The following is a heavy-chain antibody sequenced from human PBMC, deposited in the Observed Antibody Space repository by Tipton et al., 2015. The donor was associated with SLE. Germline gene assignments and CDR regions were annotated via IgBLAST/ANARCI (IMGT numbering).Heavy chain of an antibody. CDR1: GGSISSHY. CDR2: ITHSGST. CDR3: ASGSTGTWFAP. D-gene: IGHD1-1*01. Sequence: AGLVKPSETLSLTCTVSGGSISSHYLSWIRQPPGKGLEWIGEITHSGSTNYNPSLKSRVTISVDTSKNQFSLNLSSVTAADTAVYYCASGSTGTWFAPWGQGTLVTVSS. V-gene: IGHV4-34*01. J-gene: IGHJ5*02.